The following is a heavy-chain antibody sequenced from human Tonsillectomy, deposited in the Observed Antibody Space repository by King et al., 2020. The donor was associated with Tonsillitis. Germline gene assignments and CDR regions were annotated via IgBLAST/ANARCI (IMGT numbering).Heavy chain of an antibody. Sequence: VQLVESGGGGVQPGRSLRLSCAASGFTFSLYGIHWVRQAPGKGLEWVAVIWYDGSDKYYADSVKGRFTISRDNSKNTLSLQMNSLRIEDTAVYYCARDRYQMDVWGKGTTVTVSS. J-gene: IGHJ6*04. CDR1: GFTFSLYG. D-gene: IGHD2-2*01. V-gene: IGHV3-33*08. CDR2: IWYDGSDK. CDR3: ARDRYQMDV.